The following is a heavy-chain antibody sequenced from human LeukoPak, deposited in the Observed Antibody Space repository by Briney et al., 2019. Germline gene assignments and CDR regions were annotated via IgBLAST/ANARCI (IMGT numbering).Heavy chain of an antibody. D-gene: IGHD3-10*01. Sequence: GGSLRLSCAASGFTFSSYGMHWVRQAPGKGLEWVSSIDFTSRYIYNADSVKGRFTTSRDNAKNSLDLQMNNVRAGDTAVYYCARGRHYGSGSPYWFDPWGQGTLVIVSS. J-gene: IGHJ5*02. CDR2: IDFTSRYI. V-gene: IGHV3-21*01. CDR1: GFTFSSYG. CDR3: ARGRHYGSGSPYWFDP.